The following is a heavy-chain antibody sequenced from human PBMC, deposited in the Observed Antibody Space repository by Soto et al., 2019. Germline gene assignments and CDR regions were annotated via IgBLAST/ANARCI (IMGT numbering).Heavy chain of an antibody. Sequence: GESLKISCKGSGYSFTSYWISWVRQMPGKGLEWMGRIDPSDSYTNYSPSFQGHVTISADKSISTAYLQWSSLKASDTAMYYCAMTEGLAAAGYYGMDVWGQGTTVTVSS. CDR1: GYSFTSYW. V-gene: IGHV5-10-1*01. D-gene: IGHD6-13*01. J-gene: IGHJ6*02. CDR2: IDPSDSYT. CDR3: AMTEGLAAAGYYGMDV.